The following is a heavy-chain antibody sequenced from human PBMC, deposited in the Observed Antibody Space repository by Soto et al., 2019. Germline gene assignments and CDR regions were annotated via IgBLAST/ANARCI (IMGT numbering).Heavy chain of an antibody. CDR2: IIPIFGTA. Sequence: SVKVSCKASGGTFSSYAIGWVRQAPGQGLEWMGGIIPIFGTANYAQKFQGRVTITADESTSTAYMELSSLRSEDTAVYYCARDSHSSGWYQTLYYYYGMDVWGQGTTVTVSS. V-gene: IGHV1-69*13. J-gene: IGHJ6*02. CDR3: ARDSHSSGWYQTLYYYYGMDV. CDR1: GGTFSSYA. D-gene: IGHD6-19*01.